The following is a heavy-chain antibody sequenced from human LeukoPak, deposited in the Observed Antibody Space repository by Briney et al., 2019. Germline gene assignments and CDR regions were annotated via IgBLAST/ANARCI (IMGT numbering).Heavy chain of an antibody. CDR1: GGSISSGDYY. CDR3: ARGLSSGWSGRPYFDY. D-gene: IGHD6-19*01. V-gene: IGHV4-30-4*01. Sequence: PSQTLSLTCTVSGGSISSGDYYWSWIRQPPGKGLEWIGYIYYSGSTYYNPSLKSRVTISVDTSKNQFSLKLSSVTAADTAVYYCARGLSSGWSGRPYFDYWGQGTLVTVSS. J-gene: IGHJ4*02. CDR2: IYYSGST.